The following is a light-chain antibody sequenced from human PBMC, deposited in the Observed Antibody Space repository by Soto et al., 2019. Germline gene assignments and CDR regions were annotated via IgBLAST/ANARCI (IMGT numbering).Light chain of an antibody. CDR1: SSDVGGYNY. J-gene: IGLJ1*01. Sequence: QAVVTQPRSVSGSPGQSVTISCTGTSSDVGGYNYVSWYQQHPGKAPKLMIYDVSKRPSGVPDRFSGSKSGNTASLTISGLQAEDEADYFCKSYAGSNTYVFGSGTKLTVL. V-gene: IGLV2-11*01. CDR2: DVS. CDR3: KSYAGSNTYV.